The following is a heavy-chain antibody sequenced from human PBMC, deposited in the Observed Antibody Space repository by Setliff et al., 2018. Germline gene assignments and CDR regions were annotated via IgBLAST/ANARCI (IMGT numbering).Heavy chain of an antibody. CDR1: GYTFTNYD. CDR2: MNPNSGNT. D-gene: IGHD5-18*01. CDR3: ARSKVEAAMVKHNWFDP. V-gene: IGHV1-8*02. J-gene: IGHJ5*02. Sequence: GASVKVSCKTSGYTFTNYDINWVRQATGQGLEWMGWMNPNSGNTGYAQNFQGRVSMTRNTSISTAYMELNSLTAEDTAVYYCARSKVEAAMVKHNWFDPWGQGTLVTGSS.